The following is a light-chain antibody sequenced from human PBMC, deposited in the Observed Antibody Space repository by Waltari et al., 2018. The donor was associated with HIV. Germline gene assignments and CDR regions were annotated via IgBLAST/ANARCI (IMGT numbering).Light chain of an antibody. CDR1: QSVLYSSNNKNY. J-gene: IGKJ1*01. CDR2: WAS. V-gene: IGKV4-1*01. CDR3: QQYYSTPT. Sequence: DIVLTQYTDSQVVPLGERATITCKSSQSVLYSSNNKNYLAWYQQKPGQPPKLLIYWASTRESGVPDRFSGSGSGTDFTLTISSLQAEDVAVYYCQQYYSTPTFGQGTKVEIK.